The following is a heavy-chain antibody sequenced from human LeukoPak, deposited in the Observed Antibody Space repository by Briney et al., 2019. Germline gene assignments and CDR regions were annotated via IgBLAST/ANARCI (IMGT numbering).Heavy chain of an antibody. V-gene: IGHV4-59*01. CDR1: GGSISSYY. Sequence: SETLSLTCTVSGGSISSYYWSWIRQPPGEGLEWIGYIYYSGSTNYNPSLKSRVTISVDTSKNQFSLKLSSVTAEDTAVYYCARVSWSNYDNAPHDYWGQGTLVTVSS. CDR2: IYYSGST. D-gene: IGHD4-11*01. J-gene: IGHJ4*02. CDR3: ARVSWSNYDNAPHDY.